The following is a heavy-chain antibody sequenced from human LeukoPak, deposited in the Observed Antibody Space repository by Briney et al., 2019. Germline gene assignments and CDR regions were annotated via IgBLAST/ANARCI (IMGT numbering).Heavy chain of an antibody. D-gene: IGHD6-13*01. CDR2: IYYSGST. CDR1: GGSFSSYY. J-gene: IGHJ6*02. Sequence: PSETLSLTCTVSGGSFSSYYWSLIRQPSGKGLEWIGYIYYSGSTNYNPSLKSRVTISVDTSKNQFSLKLSSVTAADTAVYYCARRVAAADSYYYYGMDVWGQGTTVTVSS. CDR3: ARRVAAADSYYYYGMDV. V-gene: IGHV4-59*08.